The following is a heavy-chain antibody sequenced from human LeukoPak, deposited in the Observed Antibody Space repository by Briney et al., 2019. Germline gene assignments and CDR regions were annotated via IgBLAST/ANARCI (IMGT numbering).Heavy chain of an antibody. D-gene: IGHD6-13*01. CDR2: IIPIFGTA. V-gene: IGHV1-69*05. CDR1: GGTFSSYA. Sequence: ASMKVSCKASGGTFSSYAISWVRQAPGQGLEWMGGIIPIFGTANYAQKFQGRVTITTDESTSTAYMELSSLRSEDTAVYYCTRIAAAGTDFDYWGQGTLVTVSS. J-gene: IGHJ4*02. CDR3: TRIAAAGTDFDY.